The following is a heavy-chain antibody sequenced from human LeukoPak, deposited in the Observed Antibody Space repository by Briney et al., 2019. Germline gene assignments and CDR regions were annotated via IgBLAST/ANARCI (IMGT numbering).Heavy chain of an antibody. CDR3: ARASDYYDSSGYYYDFIYFQH. CDR1: GFTFTDYY. J-gene: IGHJ1*01. CDR2: INLNSGAT. D-gene: IGHD3-22*01. V-gene: IGHV1-2*02. Sequence: AASVKVSCKASGFTFTDYYMHWVRQAPGQGLEWMGWINLNSGATGSAQKFQGRVTMTRDTSISTAYMELSRLRSDDTAVYYCARASDYYDSSGYYYDFIYFQHWGQGTLVTVSS.